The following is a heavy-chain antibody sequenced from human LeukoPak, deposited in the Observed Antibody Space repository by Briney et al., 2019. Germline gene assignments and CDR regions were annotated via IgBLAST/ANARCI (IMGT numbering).Heavy chain of an antibody. V-gene: IGHV1-2*02. Sequence: GASVKVSCKASGYTFTGYYMHWVRQAPGQGLEWMGWINPNSGGTNYAQKFQGRVTMTRDTSISTAYMELSRLRSDDTAVYYCARVTGIVGAILSADYWGQGTLVTVSS. CDR3: ARVTGIVGAILSADY. J-gene: IGHJ4*02. CDR1: GYTFTGYY. D-gene: IGHD1-26*01. CDR2: INPNSGGT.